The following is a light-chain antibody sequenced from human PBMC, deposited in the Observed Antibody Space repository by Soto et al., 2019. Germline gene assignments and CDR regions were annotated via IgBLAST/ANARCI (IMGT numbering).Light chain of an antibody. CDR2: GAS. V-gene: IGKV3-20*01. Sequence: EIVLTQSPGTLSLSPGERATLSCRASQSVSSNYLAWYQQKPGQAPRLLIYGASSRDTGIPDRFSGSGSGTDFTLTISRLEPEDFAVYYCQQYGSSPRVTFGGGTKVEIK. J-gene: IGKJ4*01. CDR3: QQYGSSPRVT. CDR1: QSVSSNY.